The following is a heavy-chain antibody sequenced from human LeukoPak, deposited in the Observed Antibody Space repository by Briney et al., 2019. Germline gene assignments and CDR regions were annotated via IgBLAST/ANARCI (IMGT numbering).Heavy chain of an antibody. CDR2: IKSKTDGGTT. V-gene: IGHV3-15*01. D-gene: IGHD2-21*02. CDR3: TTGNPPNCGGDCYFYYYYYMDV. Sequence: PGGSLRLSCAASGFTFSNAWMSWVRQAPGKGLEWVGRIKSKTDGGTTDYAAPVKGRFTISRDDSKNTLYLQMNSLKTEDTAVYYCTTGNPPNCGGDCYFYYYYYMDVWGKGTTVTVSS. CDR1: GFTFSNAW. J-gene: IGHJ6*03.